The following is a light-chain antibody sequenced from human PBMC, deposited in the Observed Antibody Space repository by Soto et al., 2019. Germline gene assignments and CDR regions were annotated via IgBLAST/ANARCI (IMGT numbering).Light chain of an antibody. CDR1: ESVSSW. CDR2: QAS. V-gene: IGKV1-5*03. Sequence: DIQMTQSPSTLSASVGDRVTITCRASESVSSWLAWYQQKPGRTPKLLIYQASTLETGVPARFSGSGSGTEFTLTISSLQPDDFATYYCQQYNAYSQAFGQGTKVEIK. J-gene: IGKJ1*01. CDR3: QQYNAYSQA.